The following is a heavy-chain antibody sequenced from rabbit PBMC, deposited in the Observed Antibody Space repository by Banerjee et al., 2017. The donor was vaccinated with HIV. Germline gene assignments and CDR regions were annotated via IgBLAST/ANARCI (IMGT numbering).Heavy chain of an antibody. J-gene: IGHJ4*01. CDR2: IDAGNSNT. CDR3: ARSVYSNIYGGDIYAL. V-gene: IGHV1S40*01. CDR1: GFTLSSYY. D-gene: IGHD6-1*01. Sequence: QSLEESGGDLVKPGASLTLTCTASGFTLSSYYMCWVRQAPGEGPEWIACIDAGNSNTDYASWAKGRFTISKTSSTTVTLQMTSLTAADTATYFCARSVYSNIYGGDIYALWGPGTLVTVS.